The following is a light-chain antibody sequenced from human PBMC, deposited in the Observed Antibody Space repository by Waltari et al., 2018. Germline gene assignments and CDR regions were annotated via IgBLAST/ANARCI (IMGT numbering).Light chain of an antibody. V-gene: IGLV2-14*01. CDR2: DVS. CDR3: SSYTNTNSWL. CDR1: SRHVGGYNY. Sequence: QSALTQPASVSGSPGQAITISCTGTSRHVGGYNYVSWYQQHPGKAPNLMIYDVSTRPSGVSNRFSGSRSGNTASLTISGLQAEDESDYYCSSYTNTNSWLFGGGTKLTVL. J-gene: IGLJ3*02.